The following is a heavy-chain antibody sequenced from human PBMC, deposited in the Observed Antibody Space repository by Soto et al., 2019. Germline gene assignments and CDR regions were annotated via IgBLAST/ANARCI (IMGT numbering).Heavy chain of an antibody. CDR1: GGSGATISAA. Sequence: SQTLSLTCAISGGSGATISAAWNWIRQSPSRGLEWLGRTYYRSKWYNDYAVPVKSRITINPDTSKNQFSLQLNSVTPDDTAVYYCARGLSRLDAFDIWGQGTMVTVSS. CDR2: TYYRSKWYN. J-gene: IGHJ3*02. D-gene: IGHD2-21*01. V-gene: IGHV6-1*01. CDR3: ARGLSRLDAFDI.